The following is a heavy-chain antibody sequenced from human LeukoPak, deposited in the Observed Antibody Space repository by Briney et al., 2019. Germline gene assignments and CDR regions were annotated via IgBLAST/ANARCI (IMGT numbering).Heavy chain of an antibody. V-gene: IGHV3-48*01. CDR2: ISSGSSLI. CDR1: GSTLRSYS. J-gene: IGHJ4*02. Sequence: GGSLRLSCVASGSTLRSYSMNWVRQAPGKGLEWVSYISSGSSLIHYADSVKGRFTISRDNAKNSLYLQVNNLRVEDTAVYYCAPTYYYESSGHQGGQGTLVTVSA. CDR3: APTYYYESSGHQ. D-gene: IGHD3-22*01.